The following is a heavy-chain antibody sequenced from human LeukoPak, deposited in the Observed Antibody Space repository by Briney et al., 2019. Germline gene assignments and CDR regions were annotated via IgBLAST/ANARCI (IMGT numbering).Heavy chain of an antibody. CDR1: GYTFTSYD. D-gene: IGHD4-17*01. Sequence: GASVKVSCKASGYTFTSYDVNWVRQATGQGVEWMGWMNPNSGNTGYAQKFQGRVTTTRNTSIITAYMELSSLRPEDTAVYYSARAQTTVTTVDYYYYYIDVWGKGTTVPISS. V-gene: IGHV1-8*01. J-gene: IGHJ6*03. CDR3: ARAQTTVTTVDYYYYYIDV. CDR2: MNPNSGNT.